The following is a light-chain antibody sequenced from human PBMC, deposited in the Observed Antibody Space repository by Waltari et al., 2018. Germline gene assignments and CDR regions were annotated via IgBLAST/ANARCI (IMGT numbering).Light chain of an antibody. V-gene: IGKV2-30*02. J-gene: IGKJ4*01. CDR2: KLS. Sequence: DVVLTQSSLSLPVTLGQPASISCKSSQSLVHSDGNTYLAWFQQRPGQSPRRLSYKLSNRESGVPDRVSASGSGTDFTLKISRGEAEDVGVYYCMQGTHWPLTFGGGTKVEIK. CDR1: QSLVHSDGNTY. CDR3: MQGTHWPLT.